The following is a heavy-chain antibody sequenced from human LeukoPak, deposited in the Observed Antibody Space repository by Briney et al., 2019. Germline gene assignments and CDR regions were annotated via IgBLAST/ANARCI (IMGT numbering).Heavy chain of an antibody. D-gene: IGHD6-13*01. CDR2: INSSGGST. J-gene: IGHJ3*02. Sequence: GGSLRLSCAASGFTFSNSAMSWVRQAPGKGLEWVSTINSSGGSTYFADSVKGRFTISRDNSKNTLYLQMNSLRAEDTAVYCTAAGLGAFDIWGQGTMVTVSS. V-gene: IGHV3-23*01. CDR3: AAGLGAFDI. CDR1: GFTFSNSA.